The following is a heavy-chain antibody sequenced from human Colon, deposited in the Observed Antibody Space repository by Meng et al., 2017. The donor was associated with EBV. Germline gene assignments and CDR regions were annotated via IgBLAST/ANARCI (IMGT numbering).Heavy chain of an antibody. Sequence: RLQLQESGPGLVRPSAPLSLTWRAAGDSIRGSGDYWGWVRQTPGKGLEWIGNIYYTASTYYNPSLKSRVTISVDTSKNQFSLKVTSMTAADTAAYYCARDGPLLWGPGTLVTVSS. J-gene: IGHJ4*02. CDR3: ARDGPLL. CDR1: GDSIRGSGDY. V-gene: IGHV4-39*06. CDR2: IYYTAST.